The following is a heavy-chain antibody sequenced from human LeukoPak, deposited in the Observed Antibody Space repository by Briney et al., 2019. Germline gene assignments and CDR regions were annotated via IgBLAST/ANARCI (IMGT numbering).Heavy chain of an antibody. CDR3: ARYYDFYYYMDV. CDR1: GGSISSSNW. V-gene: IGHV4-61*01. J-gene: IGHJ6*03. CDR2: IYYSGST. Sequence: SGTLSLTCAVSGGSISSSNWWSWIRQPPGKGLEWIGYIYYSGSTNYNPSLKSRVTISVDTSKNQFSLKLSSVTAADTAVYYCARYYDFYYYMDVWGKGTTVTVSS.